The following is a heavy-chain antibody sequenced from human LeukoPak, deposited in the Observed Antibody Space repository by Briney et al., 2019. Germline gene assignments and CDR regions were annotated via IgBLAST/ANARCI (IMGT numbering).Heavy chain of an antibody. CDR1: GYTFTGYY. V-gene: IGHV1-2*02. D-gene: IGHD6-13*01. CDR2: INPNSGGT. CDR3: ARGGNSFQYSSSWYPVDY. Sequence: ASVKASCKASGYTFTGYYMHWVRQAPGQGLEWMGWINPNSGGTNYAQKFQGRVTMTRDTSISTAYMELSRLRSDDTAVYYCARGGNSFQYSSSWYPVDYWGQGTLVTVSS. J-gene: IGHJ4*02.